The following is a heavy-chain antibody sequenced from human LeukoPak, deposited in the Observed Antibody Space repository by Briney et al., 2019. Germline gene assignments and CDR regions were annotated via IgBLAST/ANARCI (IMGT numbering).Heavy chain of an antibody. D-gene: IGHD6-6*01. Sequence: ASVKVSCKASGYTFTNYDINWVRQATGQGLEWMGWMNPNSGNTGYAQKFQGRVTMTRNTSISTAYMELSSLRSKDTAVYYCARGPARSIAVRGWFDPWGQGTLVTVSS. J-gene: IGHJ5*02. CDR3: ARGPARSIAVRGWFDP. CDR1: GYTFTNYD. CDR2: MNPNSGNT. V-gene: IGHV1-8*01.